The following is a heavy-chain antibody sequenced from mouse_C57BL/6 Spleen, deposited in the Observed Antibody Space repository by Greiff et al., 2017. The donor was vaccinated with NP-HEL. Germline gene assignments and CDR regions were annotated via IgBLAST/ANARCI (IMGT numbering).Heavy chain of an antibody. CDR1: GYTFTDYY. V-gene: IGHV1-26*01. CDR3: ARKWLYYDYDFDY. J-gene: IGHJ2*01. CDR2: LNPNNGGT. Sequence: VQLQQSGPELVKPGASVKISCKASGYTFTDYYMNWVKQSHGKSLEWIGDLNPNNGGTSYNQKFKGKATLTVDKSSSTAYMELRSLTSEDSAVYYCARKWLYYDYDFDYWGQGTTLTVSS. D-gene: IGHD2-4*01.